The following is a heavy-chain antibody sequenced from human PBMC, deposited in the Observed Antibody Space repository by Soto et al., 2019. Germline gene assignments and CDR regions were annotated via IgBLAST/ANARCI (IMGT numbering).Heavy chain of an antibody. V-gene: IGHV4-4*07. CDR3: AGDQGYYYSGMDV. CDR2: IYTSGST. J-gene: IGHJ6*02. CDR1: GGSISDYY. Sequence: QVQLQESGPGLVKPSETLSLTCTISGGSISDYYWTWVRQAAGMGLEWIGRIYTSGSTTYNPSLKSRVTISVDTSRNQLSLKLTSVTAVDTAVYFCAGDQGYYYSGMDVWGQGTTVTVSS.